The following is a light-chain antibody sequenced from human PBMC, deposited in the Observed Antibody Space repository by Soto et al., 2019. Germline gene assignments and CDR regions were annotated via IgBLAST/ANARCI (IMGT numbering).Light chain of an antibody. CDR1: QNIAYW. V-gene: IGKV1-5*03. CDR3: IQYITNSRT. Sequence: DIQMTQSPSTLSASVGDRVTITCRASQNIAYWLAWYQQKPGKAPNLLISKASSLQSGVPSRFSGSGSGTEFTLSISSLQPHEFATCYCIQYITNSRTFGQGTEVAI. CDR2: KAS. J-gene: IGKJ1*01.